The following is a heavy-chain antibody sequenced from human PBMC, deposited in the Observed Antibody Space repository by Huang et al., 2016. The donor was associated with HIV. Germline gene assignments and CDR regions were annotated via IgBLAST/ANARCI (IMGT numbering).Heavy chain of an antibody. CDR3: VKDRGQQLSPFDS. Sequence: EVQLVDSGGGLVKPGGSLRLSCAASGFSLDSFNMFWVRQTPAKGRQWVGSISPSSSFIEYADSVKGRFSISRDNAKNSLYLQMNSLRGEDTAVYYCVKDRGQQLSPFDSWGQGTLVTVSS. D-gene: IGHD6-13*01. J-gene: IGHJ4*02. V-gene: IGHV3-21*01. CDR2: ISPSSSFI. CDR1: GFSLDSFN.